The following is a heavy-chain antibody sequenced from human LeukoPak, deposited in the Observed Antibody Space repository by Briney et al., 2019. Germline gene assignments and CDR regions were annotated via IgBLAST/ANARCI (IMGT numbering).Heavy chain of an antibody. J-gene: IGHJ4*02. CDR1: GFTFSSYA. D-gene: IGHD3-22*01. Sequence: GGSLRLSCAASGFTFSSYAMSWVRQAPGKGLEWVSAISGSGGSTYYADSVKGRFTISRDNSKNPLYLQINSLRAEDTAVYYCATHVSGYYRDFDYWGQGTLVTVSS. V-gene: IGHV3-23*01. CDR3: ATHVSGYYRDFDY. CDR2: ISGSGGST.